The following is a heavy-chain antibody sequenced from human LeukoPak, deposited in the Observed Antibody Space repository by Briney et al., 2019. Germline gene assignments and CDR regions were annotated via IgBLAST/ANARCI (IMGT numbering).Heavy chain of an antibody. CDR2: ISAYNGNT. D-gene: IGHD6-19*01. CDR1: GYTFTIYG. Sequence: ASVKVSCKASGYTFTIYGISWVRQAPGQGLEWMGWISAYNGNTNYAQNLQGRVTMTTDTYTSTAYMELRSLRSDDTAVYYCVRDRDIAVAGTLDYWGQGTLVTVSS. J-gene: IGHJ4*02. V-gene: IGHV1-18*01. CDR3: VRDRDIAVAGTLDY.